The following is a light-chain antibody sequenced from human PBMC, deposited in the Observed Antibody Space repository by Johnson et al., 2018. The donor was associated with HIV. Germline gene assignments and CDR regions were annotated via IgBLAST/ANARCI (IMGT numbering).Light chain of an antibody. CDR3: ETWDSRLSGV. V-gene: IGLV1-51*01. J-gene: IGLJ1*01. CDR1: SSNIGNNY. Sequence: SCSGISSNIGNNYVSWYQQLPGTAPKLLIYDNNKRPSGIPDRFSGSKSGTSATLGITGLQTGDEADYYCETWDSRLSGVFGTGTKVTVL. CDR2: DNN.